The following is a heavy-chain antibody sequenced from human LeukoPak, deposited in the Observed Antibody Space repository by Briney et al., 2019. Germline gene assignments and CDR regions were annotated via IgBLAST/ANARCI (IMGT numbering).Heavy chain of an antibody. CDR1: GFTFTSSA. D-gene: IGHD6-19*01. CDR2: IVVGSGNT. CDR3: AAGGRIAVAAY. V-gene: IGHV1-58*02. J-gene: IGHJ4*02. Sequence: AAVKVSCKASGFTFTSSAMQWVRQARGQRLEWIGWIVVGSGNTNYAQKFQERVTITRNMSTSTAYMELSSLRSEDTAVYYCAAGGRIAVAAYWGQGTLVTVSS.